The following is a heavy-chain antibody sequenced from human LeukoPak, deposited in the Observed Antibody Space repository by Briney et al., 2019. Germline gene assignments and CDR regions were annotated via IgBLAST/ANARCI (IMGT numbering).Heavy chain of an antibody. V-gene: IGHV4-39*01. D-gene: IGHD2-15*01. CDR3: ASRADCSGGSCYPNSDYFDY. Sequence: SETLSLTCTVSGGSISSSSYYWGWIRQPPGKGLEWIGSIYYSGSTYYNPSLKSRVTISVDTSKNQFSLKLSSVTAADTAVYYCASRADCSGGSCYPNSDYFDYWGQGTLVTVSS. J-gene: IGHJ4*02. CDR1: GGSISSSSYY. CDR2: IYYSGST.